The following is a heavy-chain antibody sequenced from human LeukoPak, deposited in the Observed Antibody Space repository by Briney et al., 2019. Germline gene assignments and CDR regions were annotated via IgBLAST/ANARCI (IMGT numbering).Heavy chain of an antibody. Sequence: PGGSLRLSGAASGFTFSSYAMSWVRQAPGKGLEWVSAISGSGGSTYYADSVKGRFTISRDNSKNTLYLQMNSLRAEDTAVYYCAKESIAAAGTYYYYYGMDVWGQGTTVTVSS. J-gene: IGHJ6*02. V-gene: IGHV3-23*01. CDR2: ISGSGGST. CDR1: GFTFSSYA. D-gene: IGHD6-13*01. CDR3: AKESIAAAGTYYYYYGMDV.